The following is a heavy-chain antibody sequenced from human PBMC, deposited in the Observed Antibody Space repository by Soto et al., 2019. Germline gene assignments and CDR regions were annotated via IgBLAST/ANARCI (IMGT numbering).Heavy chain of an antibody. CDR1: GYTFTSYG. V-gene: IGHV1-18*01. J-gene: IGHJ3*02. CDR2: ISAYNGNT. Sequence: QVQLVQSGAEVKKPGASVKVSCKASGYTFTSYGISWVRQAPGQGLEWMGWISAYNGNTNYARKLQGRVTMTTDTSTSTAYMELRSLRSDDTAVYYCARDGPRVSLRFWEWLMFECFDIWGQGTMVTVSS. CDR3: ARDGPRVSLRFWEWLMFECFDI. D-gene: IGHD3-3*01.